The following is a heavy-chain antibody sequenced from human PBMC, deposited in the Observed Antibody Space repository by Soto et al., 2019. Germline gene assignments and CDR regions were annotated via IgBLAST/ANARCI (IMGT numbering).Heavy chain of an antibody. CDR2: INAGNGNT. CDR1: GYTFTSYA. Sequence: ASVKVSCKASGYTFTSYAMHWVRQAPGQRLEWMGWINAGNGNTKYSQKFQGRVTITRDTSASTAYMELSSLRSEDTAVYYCAREPDIAVAGTGGDYWGKGTLVTVSS. CDR3: AREPDIAVAGTGGDY. D-gene: IGHD6-19*01. V-gene: IGHV1-3*01. J-gene: IGHJ4*02.